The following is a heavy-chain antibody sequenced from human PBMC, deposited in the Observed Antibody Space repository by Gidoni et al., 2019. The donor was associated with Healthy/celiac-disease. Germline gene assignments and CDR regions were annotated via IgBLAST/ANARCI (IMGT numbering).Heavy chain of an antibody. CDR3: ARVVGSSGWYYFDY. D-gene: IGHD6-19*01. Sequence: QVQLVESGGGLVKPGGSLRLSCAASGFTFRAYYMSWIRQAPGKGLEWVSYISSSSSYTNYADSVKGRFTISRDNAKNSLYLQMNSLRAEDTAVYYCARVVGSSGWYYFDYWGQGTLVTVSS. CDR1: GFTFRAYY. CDR2: ISSSSSYT. V-gene: IGHV3-11*06. J-gene: IGHJ4*02.